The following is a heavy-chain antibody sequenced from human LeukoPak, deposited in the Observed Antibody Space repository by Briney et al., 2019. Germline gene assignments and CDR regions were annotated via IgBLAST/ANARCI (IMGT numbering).Heavy chain of an antibody. V-gene: IGHV5-51*01. J-gene: IGHJ4*02. D-gene: IGHD3-10*01. CDR2: IYPGDSDT. CDR1: GYSFTTYW. CDR3: ARRGYYYGSGSYSALDY. Sequence: GESLKISCKGSGYSFTTYWIGWVRQMPGKGLEWMGIIYPGDSDTRYSPSFQGQVTISADKSISTAYLQWSSLKASDTAMYYCARRGYYYGSGSYSALDYWGQGTLVTVSS.